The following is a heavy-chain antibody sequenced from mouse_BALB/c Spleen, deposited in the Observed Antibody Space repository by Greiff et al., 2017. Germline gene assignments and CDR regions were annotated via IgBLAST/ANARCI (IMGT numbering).Heavy chain of an antibody. CDR1: GFTFTDYY. J-gene: IGHJ4*01. D-gene: IGHD3-2*01. CDR3: ARVRQLGLLYAMDY. V-gene: IGHV7-3*02. CDR2: IRNKANGYTT. Sequence: EVNVVESGGGLVQPGGSLRLSCATSGFTFTDYYMSWVRQPPGKALEWLGFIRNKANGYTTEYSASVKGRFTISRDNSQSILYLQMNTLRAEDSATYYCARVRQLGLLYAMDYWGQGTSVTVSS.